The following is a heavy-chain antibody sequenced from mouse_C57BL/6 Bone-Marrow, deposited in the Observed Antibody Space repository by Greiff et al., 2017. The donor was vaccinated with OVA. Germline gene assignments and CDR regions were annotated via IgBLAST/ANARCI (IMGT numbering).Heavy chain of an antibody. J-gene: IGHJ4*01. D-gene: IGHD1-1*01. CDR3: ARSYYYGSSYAMDY. CDR2: IYPGSGNT. CDR1: GYTFTDYY. Sequence: VQLQQSGPELVKPGASVKIPCKASGYTFTDYYINWVKQRPGQGLEWIARIYPGSGNTYYNEKFKGKATLTAEKSSSTAYMQLSSLTSEDSAVYFCARSYYYGSSYAMDYWGQGTSVTVSS. V-gene: IGHV1-76*01.